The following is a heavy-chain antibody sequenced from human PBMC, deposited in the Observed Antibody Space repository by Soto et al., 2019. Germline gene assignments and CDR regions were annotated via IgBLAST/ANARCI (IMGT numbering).Heavy chain of an antibody. V-gene: IGHV4-34*01. CDR1: GGSFSCYY. Sequence: SETLSLTCAVYGGSFSCYYWSWIRQPPGKGLEWIGEINHSGSTNYNPSLKSRVTISVDTSKNQFSLKLSSVTAADTAVYYCARGIAARPNWFDPWGQGTLVTVSS. J-gene: IGHJ5*02. D-gene: IGHD6-6*01. CDR2: INHSGST. CDR3: ARGIAARPNWFDP.